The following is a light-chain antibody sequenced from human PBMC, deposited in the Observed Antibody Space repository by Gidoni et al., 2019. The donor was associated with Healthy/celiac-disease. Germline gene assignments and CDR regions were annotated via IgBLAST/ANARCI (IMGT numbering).Light chain of an antibody. CDR3: QQSYSTPQ. Sequence: DIQMTQSPSSLSASVGDRVTITCRASQSIRSYLHWYQQKPGKAPKLLIYAASSLQSGVPSRFIGSGSGTDFTLTIISLQPEDFATYYWQQSYSTPQFGGGTKVEIK. CDR1: QSIRSY. V-gene: IGKV1-39*01. CDR2: AAS. J-gene: IGKJ4*01.